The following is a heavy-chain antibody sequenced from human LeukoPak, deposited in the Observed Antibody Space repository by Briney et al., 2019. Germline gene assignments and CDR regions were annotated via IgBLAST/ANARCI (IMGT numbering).Heavy chain of an antibody. CDR3: ATAGYYYYGMDV. CDR1: GYTLTELS. CDR2: FDPEDGET. J-gene: IGHJ6*02. Sequence: ASVKVSCKVSGYTLTELSMHWVRQAPGKGLEWMGGFDPEDGETIYAQKFQGRVTMTEDTSTDTAYMELSSLRSEDTAVYYCATAGYYYYGMDVWGQGTTVTVSS. V-gene: IGHV1-24*01.